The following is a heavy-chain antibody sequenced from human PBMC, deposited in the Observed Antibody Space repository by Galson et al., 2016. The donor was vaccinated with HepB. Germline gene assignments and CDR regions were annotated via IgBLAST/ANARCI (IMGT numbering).Heavy chain of an antibody. CDR1: GYTFTNSG. J-gene: IGHJ2*01. CDR2: ISPYNGDT. V-gene: IGHV1-18*01. Sequence: SVKVSCKASGYTFTNSGVHCVRKAPGQGLEWMGSISPYNGDTKYAPKFPGRVTMTTDTSTTTAYMELRNLRSDDTAVYYCARAPPSGNPLRNWYFDLWGRGTLVTVSA. D-gene: IGHD3-10*01. CDR3: ARAPPSGNPLRNWYFDL.